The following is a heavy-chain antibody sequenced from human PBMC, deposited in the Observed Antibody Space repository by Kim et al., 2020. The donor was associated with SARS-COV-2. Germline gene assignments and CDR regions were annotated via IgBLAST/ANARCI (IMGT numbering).Heavy chain of an antibody. Sequence: SVKVSCKASGGTFSSYAISWVRQAPGQGLEWMGGIIPIFGTANYAQKFQGRVTITADESTSTAYMELSSLRSEDTAVYYCAGYTAAAGLLDAFDIWGQGTMVTVSS. D-gene: IGHD6-13*01. V-gene: IGHV1-69*13. CDR2: IIPIFGTA. CDR1: GGTFSSYA. J-gene: IGHJ3*02. CDR3: AGYTAAAGLLDAFDI.